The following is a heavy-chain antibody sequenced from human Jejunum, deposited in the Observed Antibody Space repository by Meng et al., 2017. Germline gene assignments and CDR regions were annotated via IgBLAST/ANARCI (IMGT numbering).Heavy chain of an antibody. CDR1: GYTFTSYS. D-gene: IGHD6-19*01. V-gene: IGHV5-51*01. Sequence: GESLKISCKGSGYTFTSYSIGWVRQMPGKGLEWMGIIDPGDSDIRYNPSFQGQVNISADKSITTAYLQWSSLKPSDTAIYYCAGLRISGAPLSKINWFDPWGQGTLVTVSS. J-gene: IGHJ5*02. CDR2: IDPGDSDI. CDR3: AGLRISGAPLSKINWFDP.